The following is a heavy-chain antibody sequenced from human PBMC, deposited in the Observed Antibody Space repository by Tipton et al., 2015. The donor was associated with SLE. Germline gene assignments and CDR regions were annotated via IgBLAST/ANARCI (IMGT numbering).Heavy chain of an antibody. V-gene: IGHV4-59*08. Sequence: TLSLTCTVSGDSFSGYYWSWIRQPPGKGLEWIGYIYYSGFTNYNPSLESRVTISVDTSQSQFSLRLTSVTAADTAMYFCARHPADGSYEWFFDYWGQGILVTVSS. CDR2: IYYSGFT. CDR3: ARHPADGSYEWFFDY. J-gene: IGHJ4*02. D-gene: IGHD1-26*01. CDR1: GDSFSGYY.